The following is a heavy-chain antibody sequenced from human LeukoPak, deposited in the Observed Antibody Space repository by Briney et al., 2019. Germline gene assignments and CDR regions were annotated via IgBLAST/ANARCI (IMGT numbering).Heavy chain of an antibody. CDR1: GFTFSSYA. CDR3: ARPATYREWLFNYYYYMDV. J-gene: IGHJ6*03. V-gene: IGHV3-30-3*01. Sequence: GGSLRPSCAASGFTFSSYATHWVRQAPGKGLEWVVVISYDGSNKYYADSVKGRFTISRDNSKNTVYLQMNSLRAEDTAVYYCARPATYREWLFNYYYYMDVWGKGTTVTVSS. D-gene: IGHD3-3*01. CDR2: ISYDGSNK.